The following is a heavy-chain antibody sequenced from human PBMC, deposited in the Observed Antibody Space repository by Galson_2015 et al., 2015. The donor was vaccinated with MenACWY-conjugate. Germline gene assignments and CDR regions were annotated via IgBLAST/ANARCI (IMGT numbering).Heavy chain of an antibody. V-gene: IGHV3-33*06. Sequence: SLRLSCAASGFTFNSHGMNWVRQAPGKGLEWVAVIRNDGSNKYYADSVKGRFTISRDNSKNTLYLQMDSLRAEDTAVYYCAKRGAITALIWKDAVDIRGQGSMGTVSS. D-gene: IGHD1-26*01. CDR2: IRNDGSNK. CDR3: AKRGAITALIWKDAVDI. CDR1: GFTFNSHG. J-gene: IGHJ3*02.